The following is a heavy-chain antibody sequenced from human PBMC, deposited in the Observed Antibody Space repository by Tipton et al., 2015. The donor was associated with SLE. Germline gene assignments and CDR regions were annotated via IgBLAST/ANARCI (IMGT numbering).Heavy chain of an antibody. D-gene: IGHD2-15*01. V-gene: IGHV4-39*07. CDR3: AGAWQGYCSGGTCYVLDY. Sequence: TLSLTCSVSGGSISSNVYYWGWMRQSPGKGLEWIANVHYNGRSYSNPSLKSRVTTSLDTSNNQFSLKLFSVTAADTAVYYCAGAWQGYCSGGTCYVLDYWGQGTLVTVSS. CDR2: VHYNGRS. J-gene: IGHJ4*02. CDR1: GGSISSNVYY.